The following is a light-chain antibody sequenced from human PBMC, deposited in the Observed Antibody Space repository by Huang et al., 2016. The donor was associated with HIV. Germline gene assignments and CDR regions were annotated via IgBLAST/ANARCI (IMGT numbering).Light chain of an antibody. Sequence: DIQMTQSPSSLSASVGDRVTITCRTSDNLANSLNWYQQKSGAAPVLLIYGASNLQTGVSSRFSGGGSGTDFTLTITNLRPEDFATYYCQQSHSTPHTFGQGTMLE. V-gene: IGKV1-39*01. CDR1: DNLANS. CDR3: QQSHSTPHT. CDR2: GAS. J-gene: IGKJ2*01.